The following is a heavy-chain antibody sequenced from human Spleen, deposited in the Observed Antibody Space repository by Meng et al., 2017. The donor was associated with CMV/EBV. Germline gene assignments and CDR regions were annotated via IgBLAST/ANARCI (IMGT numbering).Heavy chain of an antibody. Sequence: VKVSCKVSGYNIIELSMQWVRQAPGKGLEWMGGFDPEDGETIFAQKFQGRVRLTEDTSTNTAYMELRSLTSADTAVYYCVTDDLCSGGDCSVGYWGQGVLVTVSS. CDR2: FDPEDGET. CDR1: GYNIIELS. V-gene: IGHV1-24*01. D-gene: IGHD2-21*02. CDR3: VTDDLCSGGDCSVGY. J-gene: IGHJ4*02.